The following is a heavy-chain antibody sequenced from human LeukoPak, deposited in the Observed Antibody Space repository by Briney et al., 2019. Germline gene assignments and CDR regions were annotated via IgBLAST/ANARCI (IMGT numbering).Heavy chain of an antibody. CDR3: ARVDYYGSGSA. V-gene: IGHV3-48*04. CDR2: ISSSSSTI. CDR1: GFPFSYYG. D-gene: IGHD3-10*01. J-gene: IGHJ5*02. Sequence: GGSLRLSCAASGFPFSYYGMTWVRQAPGKGLEWVSYISSSSSTIYYADSVKGRFTISRDNAKNSLYLQMNSLRAEDTAVYYCARVDYYGSGSAWGQGTLVTVSS.